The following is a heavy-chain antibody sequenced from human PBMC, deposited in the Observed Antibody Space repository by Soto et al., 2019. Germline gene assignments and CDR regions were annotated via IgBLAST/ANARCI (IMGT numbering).Heavy chain of an antibody. J-gene: IGHJ6*02. CDR3: AKTRPNRNPVTQVSHYGMDV. Sequence: EVQLLESGGGLVQPGGSLRLSCAASGFTFSSYAMSWVRQAPGKGLEWVSAISGSGGSTYYADSVKGRFTISRDNSTNTRYLQMNSLRAEDTAVYYCAKTRPNRNPVTQVSHYGMDVWGQGTTVTVSS. CDR2: ISGSGGST. CDR1: GFTFSSYA. V-gene: IGHV3-23*01. D-gene: IGHD4-17*01.